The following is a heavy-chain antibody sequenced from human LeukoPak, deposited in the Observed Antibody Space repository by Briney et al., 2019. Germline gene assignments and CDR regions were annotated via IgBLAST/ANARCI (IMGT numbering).Heavy chain of an antibody. Sequence: GGSLRLSCAASGFTFSSHSMNWVRQAPGKGLEWVSSISSSSSYIYYADSVKGRFTISRDNAKDSLYLQMNSLRAEDTAVYYCARAYCSSTSCRGPFDYWGQGTLVTVSS. CDR3: ARAYCSSTSCRGPFDY. D-gene: IGHD2-2*01. CDR2: ISSSSSYI. J-gene: IGHJ4*02. CDR1: GFTFSSHS. V-gene: IGHV3-21*01.